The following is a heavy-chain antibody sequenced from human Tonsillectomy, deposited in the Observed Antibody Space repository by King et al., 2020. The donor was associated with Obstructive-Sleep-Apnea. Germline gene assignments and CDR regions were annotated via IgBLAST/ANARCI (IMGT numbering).Heavy chain of an antibody. CDR3: AREGMTYSSSWDTLGY. J-gene: IGHJ4*02. CDR1: GFTSSDYY. D-gene: IGHD6-13*01. V-gene: IGHV3-11*06. CDR2: ISSSSRYT. Sequence: VQLVESGGGLVKPGGSLRRSCAASGFTSSDYYMSWIRQAPGKGLEWVSYISSSSRYTNYGDSVKGRFTLSRDNAKNSLYLQMNSLRAEDTAVYYCAREGMTYSSSWDTLGYWGQGTLVTVSS.